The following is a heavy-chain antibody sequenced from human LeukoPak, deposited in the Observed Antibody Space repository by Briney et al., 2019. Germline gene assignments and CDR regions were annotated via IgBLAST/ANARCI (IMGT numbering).Heavy chain of an antibody. J-gene: IGHJ4*02. CDR2: ISSSGSTI. CDR3: ARDRLRDGYKSPDY. D-gene: IGHD5-24*01. V-gene: IGHV3-11*01. Sequence: GGSLRLSCAASGFTFSDYYMSWLRQAPGKGLEWVSYISSSGSTIYYADSVKGRFTISRDNAKNSLYLQMNSLRAEDTAVYYCARDRLRDGYKSPDYWGQGTLVTVSS. CDR1: GFTFSDYY.